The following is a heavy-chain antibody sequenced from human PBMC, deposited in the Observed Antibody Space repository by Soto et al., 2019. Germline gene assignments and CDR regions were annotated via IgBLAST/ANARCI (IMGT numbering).Heavy chain of an antibody. CDR2: IYYSGST. CDR1: GGSISSGGYY. Sequence: SETLSLTCTVSGGSISSGGYYWSWIRQHPGKGLEWIGYIYYSGSTYYNPSLKSRVTISVDTSKNQFSPKLSSVTAADTAVYYCARDSGSYFDYWGQGTLVTVSS. D-gene: IGHD1-26*01. V-gene: IGHV4-31*03. J-gene: IGHJ4*02. CDR3: ARDSGSYFDY.